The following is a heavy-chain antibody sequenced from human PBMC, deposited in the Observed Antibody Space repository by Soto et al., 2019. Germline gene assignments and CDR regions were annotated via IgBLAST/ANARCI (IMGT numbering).Heavy chain of an antibody. CDR3: AKDGGYYYYGMDV. V-gene: IGHV3-30*18. Sequence: LRLSCAASGFTFSSYGMHWVRQAPGKGLEWVAVISYDGSNKYYADSVKGRFTISRDNSKNTLYLQMNSLRAEDTAVYYCAKDGGYYYYGMDVWGQGTAVTVSS. CDR2: ISYDGSNK. CDR1: GFTFSSYG. D-gene: IGHD2-15*01. J-gene: IGHJ6*02.